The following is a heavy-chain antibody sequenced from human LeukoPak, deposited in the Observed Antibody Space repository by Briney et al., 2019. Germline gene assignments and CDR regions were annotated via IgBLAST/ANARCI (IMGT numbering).Heavy chain of an antibody. V-gene: IGHV4-61*05. Sequence: TSETLSLTCTVSGGSISNSSSYWGWIRQPPGKGLEWIGYIYYSGSTNYNPSLKSRVTISVDTSKNQFSLKLSSVTAADTAVYYCARKGSYCTNGVCYTVFDYWGQGTLVTVSS. CDR1: GGSISNSSSY. D-gene: IGHD2-8*01. CDR3: ARKGSYCTNGVCYTVFDY. J-gene: IGHJ4*02. CDR2: IYYSGST.